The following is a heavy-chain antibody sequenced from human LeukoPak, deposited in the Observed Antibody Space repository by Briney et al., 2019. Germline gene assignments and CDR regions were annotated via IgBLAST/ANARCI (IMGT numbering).Heavy chain of an antibody. Sequence: GGSLRFSCAASGFTFSNSWITWVRQAPGKGLEWVANIKEDGSVKNYVDSVRGRFTTSRDNAKNSVYLQMTSLRVEDTAVYYCARDRGYNSLDYWGQGTLVTVPS. J-gene: IGHJ4*02. CDR3: ARDRGYNSLDY. V-gene: IGHV3-7*01. D-gene: IGHD6-19*01. CDR1: GFTFSNSW. CDR2: IKEDGSVK.